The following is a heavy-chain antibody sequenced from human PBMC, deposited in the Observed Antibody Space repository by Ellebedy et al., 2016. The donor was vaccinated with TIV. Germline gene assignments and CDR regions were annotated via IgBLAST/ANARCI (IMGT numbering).Heavy chain of an antibody. J-gene: IGHJ5*02. V-gene: IGHV1-18*01. CDR2: ISAYNGNT. Sequence: AASVKVSCKASGYTFTSYGISWVRQAPGQGLEWMGWISAYNGNTNYAQKLQGRVTMTTDTSTSTAYMELRSLRSDDTAVYYCARLIAAAGKGWWFDPWGQGTLVTVSS. CDR3: ARLIAAAGKGWWFDP. CDR1: GYTFTSYG. D-gene: IGHD6-13*01.